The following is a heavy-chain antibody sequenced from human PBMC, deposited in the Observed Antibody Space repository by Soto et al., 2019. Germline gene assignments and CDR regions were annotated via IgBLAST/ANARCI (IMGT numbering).Heavy chain of an antibody. V-gene: IGHV3-23*01. Sequence: PGGSLRLSCAASGFTFNNYAMNWVRQAPGKGIEWVATISATGGSTYYADSVKGRFTISRDNSKNTLYLQMNGLRVEDTAVYYCAKDRLAGNFDYWGQGTLVTVSS. CDR3: AKDRLAGNFDY. CDR2: ISATGGST. J-gene: IGHJ4*02. CDR1: GFTFNNYA.